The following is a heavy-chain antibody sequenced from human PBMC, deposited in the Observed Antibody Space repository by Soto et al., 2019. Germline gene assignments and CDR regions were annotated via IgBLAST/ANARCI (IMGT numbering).Heavy chain of an antibody. CDR2: INHSGST. CDR1: GGSFSGYY. Sequence: SETLSLTCAVYGGSFSGYYWSWIRQPPGKGLEWIGEINHSGSTNYNPSLKSRVTISVDTSKNQFSLKLSSVTAADTAVYYCARGPAVGTYSTYYYYYYGMDVWGQGTTVTVSS. V-gene: IGHV4-34*01. D-gene: IGHD6-13*01. J-gene: IGHJ6*02. CDR3: ARGPAVGTYSTYYYYYYGMDV.